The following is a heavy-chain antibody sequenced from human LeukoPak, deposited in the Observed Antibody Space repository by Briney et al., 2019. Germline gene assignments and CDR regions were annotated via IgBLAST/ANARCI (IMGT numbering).Heavy chain of an antibody. CDR2: ISYSGST. J-gene: IGHJ4*02. D-gene: IGHD2-8*02. CDR3: AGHRPRNTVDF. V-gene: IGHV4-59*08. CDR1: GGSISSYY. Sequence: SETLSLTCTVSGGSISSYYWIWIRQPPGKGLEWIGYISYSGSTNYNPSLKSRVTISLDTSKNQFSLKLSSVTAADTAVYYCAGHRPRNTVDFWGQGTLVTVSS.